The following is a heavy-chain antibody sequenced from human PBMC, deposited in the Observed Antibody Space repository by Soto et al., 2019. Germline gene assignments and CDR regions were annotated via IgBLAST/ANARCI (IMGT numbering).Heavy chain of an antibody. D-gene: IGHD2-2*01. J-gene: IGHJ4*02. V-gene: IGHV1-46*01. Sequence: ASVKVSCKASGYTFTSNYMHWVRQAPGQGLEWMGIINPSGGSTSYAQKFQGRVTMTRDTSTSTVYMELSSLRSEDTAVYYCARDPDIVVVPAAHFDYWGQGTLVTVSS. CDR1: GYTFTSNY. CDR3: ARDPDIVVVPAAHFDY. CDR2: INPSGGST.